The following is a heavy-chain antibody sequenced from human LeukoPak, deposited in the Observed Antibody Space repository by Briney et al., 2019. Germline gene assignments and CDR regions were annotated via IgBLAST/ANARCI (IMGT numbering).Heavy chain of an antibody. V-gene: IGHV3-43*02. J-gene: IGHJ4*02. CDR2: ISGDGGST. CDR3: ATPVVSATLAAY. D-gene: IGHD2-15*01. Sequence: GGSLRLSCAASGFTFDDYAMHWVRQAPGKGLEWVSLISGDGGSTYYADSVKGRFTISRDNSKNSLYLQMNSLRTEDTALYYCATPVVSATLAAYRGQGTLVTVSS. CDR1: GFTFDDYA.